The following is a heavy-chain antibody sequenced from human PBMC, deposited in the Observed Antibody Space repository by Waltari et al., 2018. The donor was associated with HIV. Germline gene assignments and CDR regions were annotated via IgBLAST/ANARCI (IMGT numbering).Heavy chain of an antibody. CDR3: ASGGYDSGMIDP. Sequence: EVQLLESGGGLVQPGGSLRLSCAASGFTFNIYDMSWVRQAPGKGLEWVAGISGSGNSMSYADSVRGRFTISRDNSKNTVFLQMDGLRAEDTALYYCASGGYDSGMIDPWGQGTLVSVSS. D-gene: IGHD6-19*01. J-gene: IGHJ5*02. CDR1: GFTFNIYD. CDR2: ISGSGNSM. V-gene: IGHV3-23*01.